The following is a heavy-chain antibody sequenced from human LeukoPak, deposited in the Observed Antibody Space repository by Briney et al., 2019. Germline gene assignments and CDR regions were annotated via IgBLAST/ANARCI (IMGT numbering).Heavy chain of an antibody. Sequence: GGSLRLSCVASGFTFSSFWMHWVRQAPGKGLIWVSRINSYGSTTSYADSVKGRFTISRDNAKNTVYLQMNSLRAEDTALYYCVRDPSYYYMDVWGKGTTVTISS. CDR3: VRDPSYYYMDV. J-gene: IGHJ6*03. CDR1: GFTFSSFW. CDR2: INSYGSTT. V-gene: IGHV3-74*01.